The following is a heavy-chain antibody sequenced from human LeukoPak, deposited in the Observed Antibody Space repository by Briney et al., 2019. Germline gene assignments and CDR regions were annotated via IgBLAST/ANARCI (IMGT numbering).Heavy chain of an antibody. CDR2: IYPGDLDI. J-gene: IGHJ4*02. V-gene: IGHV5-51*01. CDR3: TIGGNPESAVVL. Sequence: GESLKISCKGSGYSFTNYWIAWVRQMPGKGLEWMGIIYPGDLDIKYSPSFEGQVTISADKSISTAYLQWSSLTASDTAMYYCTIGGNPESAVVLWGQGTLVTVSS. D-gene: IGHD5-18*01. CDR1: GYSFTNYW.